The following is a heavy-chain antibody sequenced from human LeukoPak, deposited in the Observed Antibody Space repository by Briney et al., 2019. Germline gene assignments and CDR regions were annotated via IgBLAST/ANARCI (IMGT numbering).Heavy chain of an antibody. D-gene: IGHD2-2*01. J-gene: IGHJ6*03. CDR1: GGSISSYY. CDR2: IYTSGST. V-gene: IGHV4-4*07. Sequence: SGTLSLTCTVSGGSISSYYWSWIRQPAGKGLEWIGRIYTSGSTNYNPSLKSRVTMSVDTSKNQFSLKLSSVTAADTAVCYCARERVDCSSTSCHYYYYYMDVWGKGTTVTVSS. CDR3: ARERVDCSSTSCHYYYYYMDV.